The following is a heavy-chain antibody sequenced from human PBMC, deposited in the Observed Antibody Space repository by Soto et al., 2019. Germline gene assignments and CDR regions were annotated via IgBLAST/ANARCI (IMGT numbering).Heavy chain of an antibody. Sequence: GASVKVSCKASGFTFTSSAVQWVRQARGQRLEWIGLIVVGSGNTNYAQKFQERATITRDMSTSTAYMELSSLRSEDTAVYYCAAGRSGSYFRFRAFDIWGQGTMVTVSS. D-gene: IGHD1-26*01. CDR2: IVVGSGNT. J-gene: IGHJ3*02. CDR1: GFTFTSSA. CDR3: AAGRSGSYFRFRAFDI. V-gene: IGHV1-58*01.